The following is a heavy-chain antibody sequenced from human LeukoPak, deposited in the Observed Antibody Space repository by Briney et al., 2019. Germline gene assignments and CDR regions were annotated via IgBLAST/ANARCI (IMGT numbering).Heavy chain of an antibody. J-gene: IGHJ4*02. CDR1: GITFSDYY. CDR2: ISSSGSTI. V-gene: IGHV3-11*01. D-gene: IGHD6-13*01. CDR3: ARHLQQLVPFDY. Sequence: GGSLRLSCAASGITFSDYYMSWIRQAPGKGLEWVSYISSSGSTIYYADSVKGRFTISRDNAKNSLYLQMNSLRAEDTAVYYCARHLQQLVPFDYWGQGTQVTVSS.